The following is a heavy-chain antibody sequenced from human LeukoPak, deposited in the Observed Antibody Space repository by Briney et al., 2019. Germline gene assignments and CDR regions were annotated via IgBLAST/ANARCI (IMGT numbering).Heavy chain of an antibody. CDR1: GGSISSYY. Sequence: PSETLSLTCTVSGGSISSYYWSWIRQPPGKGLEWIGYIYYSGSTNYNPSLKSRVTISVDTSKNQFSLKLSSVTAADTAVYYCARGSAVVTAWGPMDVWGKGTTVTVSS. D-gene: IGHD2-21*02. V-gene: IGHV4-59*01. CDR3: ARGSAVVTAWGPMDV. J-gene: IGHJ6*03. CDR2: IYYSGST.